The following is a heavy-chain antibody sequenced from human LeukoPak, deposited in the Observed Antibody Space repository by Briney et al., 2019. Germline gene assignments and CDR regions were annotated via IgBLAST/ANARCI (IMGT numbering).Heavy chain of an antibody. V-gene: IGHV3-7*01. Sequence: PGGSLRLSCAASGFTFSSYWMSWVRQAPGKGLEWVAKIKQDGSEKYYVDSVKGRFTISRDDAKNSLYLQMNRLRAEDTAVYYCARDPHGGSGSDPHDAFDIWGQGTMVTVSS. J-gene: IGHJ3*02. CDR2: IKQDGSEK. CDR3: ARDPHGGSGSDPHDAFDI. CDR1: GFTFSSYW. D-gene: IGHD1-26*01.